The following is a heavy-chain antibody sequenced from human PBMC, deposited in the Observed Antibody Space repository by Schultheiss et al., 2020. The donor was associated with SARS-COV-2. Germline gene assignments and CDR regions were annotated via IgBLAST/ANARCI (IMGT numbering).Heavy chain of an antibody. CDR1: GYSFTMYG. CDR2: IIPIFGTA. CDR3: ARDGCSGGSCYYGMDV. V-gene: IGHV1-69*06. J-gene: IGHJ6*02. D-gene: IGHD2-15*01. Sequence: SVKVSCKASGYSFTMYGISWVRQAPGQGLEWMGGIIPIFGTANYAQKFQGRVTITADKSTSTAYMELSSLRSEDTAVYYCARDGCSGGSCYYGMDVWGQGTTVTVSS.